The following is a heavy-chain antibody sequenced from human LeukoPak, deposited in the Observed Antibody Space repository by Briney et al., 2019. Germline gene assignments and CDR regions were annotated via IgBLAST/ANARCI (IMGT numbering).Heavy chain of an antibody. CDR2: ISSSSTI. D-gene: IGHD6-13*01. Sequence: GGSLRLSCAASGFTFSSYSMNWVRQAPGKGLEWVSYISSSSTIYYADSVKGRFTISRDNSKNTLYLQMNSLRAEDTAVYYCAKGKGYNYMDVWGKGTTVTVSS. CDR3: AKGKGYNYMDV. CDR1: GFTFSSYS. V-gene: IGHV3-48*01. J-gene: IGHJ6*03.